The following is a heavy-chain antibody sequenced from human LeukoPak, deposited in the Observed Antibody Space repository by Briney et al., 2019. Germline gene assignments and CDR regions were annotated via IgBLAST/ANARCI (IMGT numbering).Heavy chain of an antibody. CDR3: AEGSSSPAAFDY. D-gene: IGHD6-6*01. J-gene: IGHJ4*02. CDR2: TYYRSKWYH. CDR1: GDSVSSNSAT. V-gene: IGHV6-1*01. Sequence: SQTLSLTCAISGDSVSSNSATWNWVRQSPSRGLEWLGRTYYRSKWYHDYAVSVKSRITINPDTSKNQFSLQLNSVAPEDTAVYYCAEGSSSPAAFDYWGQGTLVTVSS.